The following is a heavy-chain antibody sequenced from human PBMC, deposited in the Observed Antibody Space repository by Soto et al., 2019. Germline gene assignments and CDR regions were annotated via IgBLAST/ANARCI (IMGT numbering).Heavy chain of an antibody. CDR3: ARETVAGTDNWFDP. Sequence: SETLSLTCTVSGDSISTFYWGWMRQSPGKELEWIGYVYYTGSTNYNPSLKSRVTISVDRSKNQFSLKLSSVTAADTAVYYCARETVAGTDNWFDPWGQGILVTVS. D-gene: IGHD6-19*01. CDR1: GDSISTFY. J-gene: IGHJ5*02. V-gene: IGHV4-59*12. CDR2: VYYTGST.